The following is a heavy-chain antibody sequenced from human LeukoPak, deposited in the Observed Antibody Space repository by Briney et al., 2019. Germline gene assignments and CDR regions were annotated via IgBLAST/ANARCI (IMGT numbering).Heavy chain of an antibody. V-gene: IGHV3-21*04. J-gene: IGHJ6*02. CDR3: AKDREYSSSSSAYYYYGMDV. CDR2: ISSSSSYI. D-gene: IGHD6-6*01. Sequence: PGGSLRLSCAASGFTFSSYSMNWVRQAPGKGLEWVSSISSSSSYIYYADSVKGRFTISRDNSKNTLYLQMNSLRAEDTAVYYCAKDREYSSSSSAYYYYGMDVWGQGTTVTVSS. CDR1: GFTFSSYS.